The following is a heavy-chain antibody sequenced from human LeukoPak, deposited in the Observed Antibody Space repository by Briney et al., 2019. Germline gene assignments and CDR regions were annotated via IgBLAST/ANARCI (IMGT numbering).Heavy chain of an antibody. Sequence: ASVKVSCKASGYTFTSYGISWVRQAPGQGLEWMGWISAYNGNTNYAQKLQGRVTMTTDTSTSTAYMELTSLKSDDTAVYYCARDSPGGMYSSSWYVLIRGYYMDVWGKGTAVTVSS. V-gene: IGHV1-18*01. D-gene: IGHD6-13*01. CDR1: GYTFTSYG. CDR2: ISAYNGNT. J-gene: IGHJ6*03. CDR3: ARDSPGGMYSSSWYVLIRGYYMDV.